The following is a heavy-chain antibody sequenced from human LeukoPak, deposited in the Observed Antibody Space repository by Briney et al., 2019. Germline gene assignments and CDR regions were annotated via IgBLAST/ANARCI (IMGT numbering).Heavy chain of an antibody. CDR3: GKEQSGSYVHAFDP. D-gene: IGHD3-3*01. J-gene: IGHJ5*02. V-gene: IGHV3-66*01. CDR1: GFTVSNNY. Sequence: SGGSLRLSCAASGFTVSNNYMNWVRQAPGKGLEWVSTVYGGGDTFYEDSVKGRFTISRDNSDNTLYLQMNSLRTDDTAVYYCGKEQSGSYVHAFDPWGQGTVVTVSS. CDR2: VYGGGDT.